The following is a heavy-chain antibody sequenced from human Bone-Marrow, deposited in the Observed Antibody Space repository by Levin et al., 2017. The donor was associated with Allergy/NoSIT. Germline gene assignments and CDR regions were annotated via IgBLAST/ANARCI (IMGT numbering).Heavy chain of an antibody. CDR1: RFIFSNFN. D-gene: IGHD1-14*01. CDR3: ARTGATGDTFDI. J-gene: IGHJ3*02. Sequence: ETLSLTCAASRFIFSNFNMNWVRQAPGKGLEWVSSIDSSSRYIYYANSLRGRFTISRDNAKNSLFLQMNSLRAEDTAVYYCARTGATGDTFDIWGRGTMVTVSS. CDR2: IDSSSRYI. V-gene: IGHV3-21*01.